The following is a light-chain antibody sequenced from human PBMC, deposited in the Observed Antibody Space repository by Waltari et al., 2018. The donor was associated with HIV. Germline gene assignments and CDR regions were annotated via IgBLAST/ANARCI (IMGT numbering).Light chain of an antibody. CDR2: SSS. J-gene: IGLJ2*01. Sequence: QSVLTQPPSASGTPGQRVTISCSGSSSNIGSNTVSWYQQLPGAAPKLLIYSSSQRPPGVPDRLSGSKSGTSASLAISGLQSEDEAHYYCASWDDSLNGRLVFGGGTKLTVL. CDR1: SSNIGSNT. CDR3: ASWDDSLNGRLV. V-gene: IGLV1-44*01.